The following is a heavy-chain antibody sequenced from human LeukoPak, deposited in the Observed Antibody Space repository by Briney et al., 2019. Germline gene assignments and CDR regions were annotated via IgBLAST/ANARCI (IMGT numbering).Heavy chain of an antibody. J-gene: IGHJ3*02. Sequence: GGSLRLSCAASGFTFSSYTMNWVRQAPGKGLEWVSSISSTSIYIYYADSVKGRFTISRDNAKNSLYLQMNSLRAEDTAVYSCARVGAHYYDKSGYLAISGAFDIWGQGTMVTVSS. CDR2: ISSTSIYI. V-gene: IGHV3-21*01. D-gene: IGHD3-22*01. CDR1: GFTFSSYT. CDR3: ARVGAHYYDKSGYLAISGAFDI.